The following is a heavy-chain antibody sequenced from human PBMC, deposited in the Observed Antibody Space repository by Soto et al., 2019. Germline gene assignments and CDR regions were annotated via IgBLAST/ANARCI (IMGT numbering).Heavy chain of an antibody. CDR1: SDSASRGSYH. J-gene: IGHJ4*02. CDR2: KPYTGTP. D-gene: IGHD7-27*01. V-gene: IGHV4-61*01. Sequence: PSETLSLTCSVSSDSASRGSYHWSWIRQPPGKGLEWIGFKPYTGTPDYNPTPKTPVPITLARSQNPFTLELSSLTAPDTVAYFCAEVGWGGDSWGQGTLVTVSS. CDR3: AEVGWGGDS.